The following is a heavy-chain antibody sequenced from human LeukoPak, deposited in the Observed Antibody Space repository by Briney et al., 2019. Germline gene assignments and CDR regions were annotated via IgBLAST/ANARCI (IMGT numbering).Heavy chain of an antibody. CDR2: IGSSSSYI. CDR3: ARGRGFFDP. J-gene: IGHJ5*02. Sequence: GGSLRLSCAASGFTFSSYSMNWVRQAPGKGLEWVSSIGSSSSYIYYADSVKGRFTISRDNAKNSLFLQMSSLTTEDTAVYHCARGRGFFDPWGQGTLVTVSS. V-gene: IGHV3-21*04. CDR1: GFTFSSYS.